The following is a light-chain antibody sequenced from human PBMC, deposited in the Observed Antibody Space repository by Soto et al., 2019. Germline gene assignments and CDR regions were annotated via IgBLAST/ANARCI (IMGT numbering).Light chain of an antibody. CDR2: GAS. CDR3: QPYGSSPPRT. CDR1: QSVSSRC. V-gene: IGKV3-20*01. Sequence: EIVLTQSPGTLSLSPGERATLSCRASQSVSSRCLAWYQQKAGQAPRLLIYGASSMATGIPDRFSGSGSGTDFTLTISRLEPEDFAVYDCQPYGSSPPRTFGQGNKLEIK. J-gene: IGKJ2*01.